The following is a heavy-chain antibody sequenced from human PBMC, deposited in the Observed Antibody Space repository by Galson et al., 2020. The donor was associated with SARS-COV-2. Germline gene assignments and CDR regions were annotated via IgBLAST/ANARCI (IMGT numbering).Heavy chain of an antibody. CDR3: TRGSNSSPFYHFDP. Sequence: AGSVKVSCKASGYTFSGHYMHWVRLAPGQGLEWMGRINPNSGDTDVAQKFQGRVTMTTDTSITTAYMELSRLTSDDTAVYYCTRGSNSSPFYHFDPWGQGTLVTVSS. V-gene: IGHV1-2*06. J-gene: IGHJ5*02. CDR1: GYTFSGHY. D-gene: IGHD3-10*01. CDR2: INPNSGDT.